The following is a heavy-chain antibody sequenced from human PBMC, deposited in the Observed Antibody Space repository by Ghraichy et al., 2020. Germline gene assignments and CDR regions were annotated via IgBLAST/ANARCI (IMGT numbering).Heavy chain of an antibody. J-gene: IGHJ4*02. CDR2: IRNDGTDK. CDR3: AKESPGWGSGGYSGFDY. CDR1: GFTFNSFG. D-gene: IGHD3-16*01. Sequence: GGSLRLSCAASGFTFNSFGMHWVRQAPGKGLGWVAYIRNDGTDKDYADSVKGRFTISRDNSKNTLYLQMNSLRAEDTAVYYCAKESPGWGSGGYSGFDYWVQGILVTVSS. V-gene: IGHV3-30*02.